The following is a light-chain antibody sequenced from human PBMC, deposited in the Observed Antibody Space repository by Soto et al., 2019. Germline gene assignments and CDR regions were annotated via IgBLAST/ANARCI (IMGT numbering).Light chain of an antibody. V-gene: IGKV1-5*03. CDR3: QQYNSYWT. CDR1: QSISDW. J-gene: IGKJ1*01. Sequence: DIQMTQSPSTLSASVGDRVTITCRASQSISDWLAWYQQKPGKAPNLLIYKASSLKSGVPSRFSGNGSGTDFTLTTSSLQPDDFATYYCQQYNSYWTFGQGTKVEIQ. CDR2: KAS.